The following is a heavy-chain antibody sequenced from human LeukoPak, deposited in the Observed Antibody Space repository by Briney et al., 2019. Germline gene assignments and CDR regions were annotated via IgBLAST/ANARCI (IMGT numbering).Heavy chain of an antibody. CDR1: GYTFTGYY. Sequence: SVKLSCKASGYTFTGYYMHWVRQAAGQGLEWMGWINPNSGGTNYAQKFQGRVTMTSDTSISTAYMELSRLRSDDTAVYYCALVVVTATVDYWGQGTLVTVSS. D-gene: IGHD2-21*02. V-gene: IGHV1-2*02. J-gene: IGHJ4*02. CDR2: INPNSGGT. CDR3: ALVVVTATVDY.